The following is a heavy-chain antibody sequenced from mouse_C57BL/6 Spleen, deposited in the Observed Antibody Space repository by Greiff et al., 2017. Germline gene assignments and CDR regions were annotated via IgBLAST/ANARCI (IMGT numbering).Heavy chain of an antibody. D-gene: IGHD1-1*01. V-gene: IGHV1-61*01. Sequence: VQLQQPGAELVRPGSSVKLSCKASGYTFTSYWMDWVKQRPGQGLEWIGNIYPSDSETHYNQKFKDKATLTVDKSSSTAYMQLSSLTSEDSAVYYCARRGTTVVAPGVWGTGTTVTVSS. CDR2: IYPSDSET. CDR3: ARRGTTVVAPGV. CDR1: GYTFTSYW. J-gene: IGHJ1*03.